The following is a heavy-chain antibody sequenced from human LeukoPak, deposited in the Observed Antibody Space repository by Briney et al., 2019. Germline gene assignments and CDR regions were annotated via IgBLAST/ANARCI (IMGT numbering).Heavy chain of an antibody. J-gene: IGHJ4*02. Sequence: GASVKVSCKASGYTFTGYYMHWVRQAPGQGLEWMGWINPNSGGTNYAQKFQGRVTMTRDTSISTAYMELSRLRSDDTAVYYCARRYYDSSGYRFDYWGQGTLVTVSS. CDR2: INPNSGGT. V-gene: IGHV1-2*02. CDR1: GYTFTGYY. D-gene: IGHD3-22*01. CDR3: ARRYYDSSGYRFDY.